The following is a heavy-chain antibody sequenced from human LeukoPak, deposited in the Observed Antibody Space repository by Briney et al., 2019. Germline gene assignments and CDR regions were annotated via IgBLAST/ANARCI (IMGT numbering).Heavy chain of an antibody. CDR1: GGSISSSSYF. D-gene: IGHD2-2*01. Sequence: SETLSLTCTVSGGSISSSSYFWAWIRQPPGMGLEWIGNIYYSGSTYYNPSLQSRVPISVDTSKNQFSLKLNAVTAADTAVYYCARDHFRVGCSTTSCYGVDPWGQGTLVTVSS. J-gene: IGHJ5*02. CDR2: IYYSGST. CDR3: ARDHFRVGCSTTSCYGVDP. V-gene: IGHV4-39*07.